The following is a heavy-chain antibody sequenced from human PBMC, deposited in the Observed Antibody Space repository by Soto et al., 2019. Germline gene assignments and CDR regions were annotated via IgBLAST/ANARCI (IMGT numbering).Heavy chain of an antibody. CDR1: GGSISSYY. Sequence: SETLSLTCTVSGGSISSYYWSWSRQPPGKGLEWIGYIYYSGSTNYNPSLKSRVTISVDTSKNQFSLKLSSVTAADTAVYSCARGLEQQLVHSWFDYWGQGTLVTVSS. CDR3: ARGLEQQLVHSWFDY. V-gene: IGHV4-59*12. J-gene: IGHJ5*01. CDR2: IYYSGST. D-gene: IGHD6-13*01.